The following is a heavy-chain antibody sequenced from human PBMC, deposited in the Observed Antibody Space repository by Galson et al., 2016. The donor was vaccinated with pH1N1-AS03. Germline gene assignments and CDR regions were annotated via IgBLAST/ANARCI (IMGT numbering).Heavy chain of an antibody. V-gene: IGHV4-59*08. J-gene: IGHJ4*02. Sequence: ETLSLTCSVSGGSLKSKYWSWIRQTPEKGLEWIGQIYYSGSTKFNPSLQSRVTISVDMSKKQFSLRLRSVTAADTAVYFCARQGCTGSSCYSYFDSWGQGTQVIVSS. D-gene: IGHD2-8*02. CDR2: IYYSGST. CDR3: ARQGCTGSSCYSYFDS. CDR1: GGSLKSKY.